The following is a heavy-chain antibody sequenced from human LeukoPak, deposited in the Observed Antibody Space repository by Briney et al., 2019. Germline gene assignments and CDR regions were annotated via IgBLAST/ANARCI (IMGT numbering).Heavy chain of an antibody. D-gene: IGHD4-17*01. Sequence: PSETLSLTCPVSGGSISSYYWSWIRQPPGKGLEWIGYIYYSGSTNYNPSLKSRVTISVDTSKNQFSLKLSSVTAADTAVYYCAREEGDYVDWFDPWGQGTLVTVSS. CDR3: AREEGDYVDWFDP. CDR2: IYYSGST. J-gene: IGHJ5*02. V-gene: IGHV4-59*01. CDR1: GGSISSYY.